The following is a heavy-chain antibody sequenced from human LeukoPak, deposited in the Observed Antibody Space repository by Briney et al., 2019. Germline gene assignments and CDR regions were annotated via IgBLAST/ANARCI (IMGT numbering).Heavy chain of an antibody. J-gene: IGHJ5*02. CDR1: GGSFSGYY. D-gene: IGHD3-3*01. CDR2: IHPSGST. Sequence: SETLSLTCGVYGGSFSGYYWSWIRQPPGKGLEWIGEIHPSGSTNYNPSLKSRVTISVDTSKNQFSLKLSSVTAADTAVYYCARTRIFGVVPTNWFDPWGQGTLVTVSS. V-gene: IGHV4-34*01. CDR3: ARTRIFGVVPTNWFDP.